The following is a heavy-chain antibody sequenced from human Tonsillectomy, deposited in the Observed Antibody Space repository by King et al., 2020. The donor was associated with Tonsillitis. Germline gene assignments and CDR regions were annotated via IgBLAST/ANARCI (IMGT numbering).Heavy chain of an antibody. V-gene: IGHV3-74*01. D-gene: IGHD2-8*01. Sequence: VQLVESGGGLVQPGGSLRLSCAASGFTFSTYWMHWVRQAPGKGLVWVARINSDGSSTSYADSVKGRFTISRDNAKNTLYLQMNSLRAEDTAIYHCARDVIVLNPAAPPIGNWLDPWGQGTLVTVSS. CDR3: ARDVIVLNPAAPPIGNWLDP. CDR2: INSDGSST. CDR1: GFTFSTYW. J-gene: IGHJ5*02.